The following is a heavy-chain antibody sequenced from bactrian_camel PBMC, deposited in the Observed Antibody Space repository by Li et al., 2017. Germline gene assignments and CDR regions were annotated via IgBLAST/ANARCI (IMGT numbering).Heavy chain of an antibody. Sequence: HVQLVESGGGSVQAGGSLRLSCAVSKWTGAVGWFRQAPGKERETVAVIADDFGRAVYAESVKGRFTISQDYGERTLYLQLNSLKPEDTAMYYCAARLGYLASNAAANPSALPRFFPYWGQGTQVTVS. V-gene: IGHV3S54*01. CDR2: IADDFGRA. D-gene: IGHD1*01. CDR3: AARLGYLASNAAANPSALPRFFPY. J-gene: IGHJ4*01. CDR1: KWTGA.